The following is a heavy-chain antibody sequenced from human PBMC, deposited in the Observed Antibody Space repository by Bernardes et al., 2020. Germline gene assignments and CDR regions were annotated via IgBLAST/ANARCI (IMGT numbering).Heavy chain of an antibody. Sequence: GGSLRLSCAASGFTFSSFWMTWVRQAPGKGLEWVANIKEEGSEKYYVDSVKGRFTISRDNAEKSLYLQMNSLRAEDTAVYYCARLVTTNYYYYYGMDDWGQGTTVTVSS. CDR3: ARLVTTNYYYYYGMDD. J-gene: IGHJ6*02. D-gene: IGHD6-6*01. V-gene: IGHV3-7*03. CDR1: GFTFSSFW. CDR2: IKEEGSEK.